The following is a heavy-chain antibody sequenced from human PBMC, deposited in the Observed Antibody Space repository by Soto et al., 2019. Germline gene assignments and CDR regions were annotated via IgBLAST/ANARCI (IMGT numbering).Heavy chain of an antibody. V-gene: IGHV1-69*13. D-gene: IGHD1-26*01. CDR2: IIPIFGTA. Sequence: GASVKVSCKASGYTFTSYGISWVRQAPGQGLEWMGGIIPIFGTANYAQKFQGRVTITADESTGTAYMELSSLRSEDTAVYYCARSTAAVGYYYGMDVWGQGTTVTVSS. J-gene: IGHJ6*02. CDR3: ARSTAAVGYYYGMDV. CDR1: GYTFTSYG.